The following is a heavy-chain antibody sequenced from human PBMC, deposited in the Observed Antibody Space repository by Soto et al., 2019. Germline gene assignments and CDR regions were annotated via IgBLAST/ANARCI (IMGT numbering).Heavy chain of an antibody. CDR2: IYYSGST. CDR1: GGSISSYY. V-gene: IGHV4-59*08. Sequence: SETLSLTCTVSGGSISSYYWSWIRQPPGKGLEWIGYIYYSGSTNYNPSLKSRVTISVDTSKNQFSLKLSSVTAADTAVYYCARFLGPYYFDYWGQGTLVTVPS. D-gene: IGHD3-3*01. CDR3: ARFLGPYYFDY. J-gene: IGHJ4*02.